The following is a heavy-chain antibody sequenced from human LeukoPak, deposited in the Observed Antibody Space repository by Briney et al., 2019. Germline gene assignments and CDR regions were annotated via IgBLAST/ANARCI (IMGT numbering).Heavy chain of an antibody. J-gene: IGHJ6*02. D-gene: IGHD2-21*02. CDR2: ISGSGGST. CDR3: AKVTATPNYYYGMDV. CDR1: GFTFSSYA. V-gene: IGHV3-23*01. Sequence: GGSLRLSCAASGFTFSSYAMSWVRQAPGKGLEWVSAISGSGGSTYYADSVKGRFTISRDNSENTLYLQMNSLRAEDTAVYYCAKVTATPNYYYGMDVWGQGTTVTVSS.